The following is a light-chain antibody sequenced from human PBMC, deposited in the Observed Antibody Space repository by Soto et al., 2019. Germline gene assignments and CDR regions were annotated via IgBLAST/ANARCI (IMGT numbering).Light chain of an antibody. J-gene: IGKJ2*01. CDR2: GAS. CDR3: QQSNTWPYT. V-gene: IGKV3-15*01. Sequence: EIVMTHSPATLSVSPGERATLSCRASQSVRDNLAWYQQQTGHAPRLLIYGASTRATGIPARFSVSGSATEFTLTINSLQSEDFALYFCQQSNTWPYTFGQGTKLEIK. CDR1: QSVRDN.